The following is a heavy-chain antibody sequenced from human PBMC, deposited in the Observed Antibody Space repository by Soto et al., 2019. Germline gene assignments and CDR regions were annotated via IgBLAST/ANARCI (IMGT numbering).Heavy chain of an antibody. CDR3: ARDLAIIQLWLKYGMDV. CDR2: IWYDGSNK. V-gene: IGHV3-33*01. CDR1: GFTFSSYG. J-gene: IGHJ6*02. Sequence: GGSLRLSCAASGFTFSSYGMHWVRQAPGKGLEWVAVIWYDGSNKYYADSVRGRFTISRDNSKNTLYLQMNSLRAEDTAVYYCARDLAIIQLWLKYGMDVWGQGTTVTVSS. D-gene: IGHD5-18*01.